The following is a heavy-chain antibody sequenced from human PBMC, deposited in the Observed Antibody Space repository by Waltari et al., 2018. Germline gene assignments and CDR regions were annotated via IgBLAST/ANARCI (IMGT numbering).Heavy chain of an antibody. V-gene: IGHV4-34*01. CDR1: GGSFTDPY. CDR2: INHSGTT. CDR3: ARVGDYASGSPRFDY. Sequence: QVQLQQWGAGLLKPSETLYLTCAVYGGSFTDPYWTWIRTPPGKGLEWIGEINHSGTTNYNPALKSRVSISVDTSKNQFSLKLNSVTAADTAVYYCARVGDYASGSPRFDYWGQGTLVTASS. D-gene: IGHD3-10*01. J-gene: IGHJ4*02.